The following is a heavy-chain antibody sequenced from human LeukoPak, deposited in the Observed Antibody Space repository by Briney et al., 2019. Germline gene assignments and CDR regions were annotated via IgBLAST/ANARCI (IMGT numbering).Heavy chain of an antibody. Sequence: PSETLPLTCAVSGYSISSGYYWGWIRQPPGKGLEWIGSIYHSGSTYYNPSLKSRVTISVDTSKNQFSLKLSSVTAADTAVYYCASSYGLNWFDPWGQGTLVTVSS. CDR1: GYSISSGYY. V-gene: IGHV4-38-2*01. D-gene: IGHD5-18*01. CDR2: IYHSGST. J-gene: IGHJ5*02. CDR3: ASSYGLNWFDP.